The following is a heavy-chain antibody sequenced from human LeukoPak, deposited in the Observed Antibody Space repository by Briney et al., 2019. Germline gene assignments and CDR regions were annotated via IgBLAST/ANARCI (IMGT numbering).Heavy chain of an antibody. Sequence: GGSLRLSCAGSGDSWMHWVRQVPGKGLVWVSRIKTDGSSTSYADSVKGRFTISRDNSKNTLYLQMNSLRAEDTAVYYCAKDRLRFLEWLFDYWGREPWSPSPQ. V-gene: IGHV3-74*01. J-gene: IGHJ4*02. CDR2: IKTDGSST. D-gene: IGHD3-3*01. CDR1: GDSW. CDR3: AKDRLRFLEWLFDY.